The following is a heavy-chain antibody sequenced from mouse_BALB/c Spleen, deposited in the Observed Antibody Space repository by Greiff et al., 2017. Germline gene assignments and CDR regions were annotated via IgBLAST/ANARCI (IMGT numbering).Heavy chain of an antibody. V-gene: IGHV3-2*02. CDR3: ARHGSTDWYFDV. CDR1: GYSITSDYA. D-gene: IGHD1-1*01. Sequence: VQLKQSGPGLVKPSQSLSLTCTVTGYSITSDYAWNWIRQFPGNKLEWMGYISNSGSTSYNPSLKSRISITRDTSKNQFFLQLNSVTTEDTATYYCARHGSTDWYFDVWGAGTTVTVSS. J-gene: IGHJ1*01. CDR2: ISNSGST.